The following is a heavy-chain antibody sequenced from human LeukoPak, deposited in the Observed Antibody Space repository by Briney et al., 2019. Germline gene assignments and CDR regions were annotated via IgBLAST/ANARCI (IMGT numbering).Heavy chain of an antibody. CDR3: ARDRVYCGSTSCYAYYFDY. Sequence: GGSLRLSCAASGFTFTNAWMNWVRQAPGKGLEWVGRIKSKTDDGTTDYAAPVKGRFTISRDNAKNTLYLQMNSLRAEDTAVYYCARDRVYCGSTSCYAYYFDYWGQGTLVTVSS. D-gene: IGHD2-2*01. CDR2: IKSKTDDGTT. J-gene: IGHJ4*02. CDR1: GFTFTNAW. V-gene: IGHV3-15*05.